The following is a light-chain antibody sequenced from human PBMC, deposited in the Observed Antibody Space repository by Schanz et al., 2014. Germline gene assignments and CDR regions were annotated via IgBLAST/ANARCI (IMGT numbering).Light chain of an antibody. CDR3: SSHGGSRV. Sequence: QSALTQPPSASGSPGQSITISCTGTSSDVGAYNYVSWYQQHPGRAPRLMIYDVSNRPSGVSNRFSGSKSGNTASLTISGLQAEDEADYYCSSHGGSRVFGGGTKLTVL. CDR1: SSDVGAYNY. J-gene: IGLJ3*02. V-gene: IGLV2-14*01. CDR2: DVS.